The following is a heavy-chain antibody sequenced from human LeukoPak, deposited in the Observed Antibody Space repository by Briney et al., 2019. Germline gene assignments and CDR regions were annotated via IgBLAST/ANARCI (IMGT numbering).Heavy chain of an antibody. CDR3: ARSHRDFWSGYYLDY. CDR1: GGSISSYY. CDR2: IYYSGST. D-gene: IGHD3-3*01. V-gene: IGHV4-59*01. Sequence: PSETLSLTCTVSGGSISSYYWSWIRQPPGKGLEWIGYIYYSGSTNYNPSLKSRVTISVGTSKNQFSLKLSSVTAADTAVYYCARSHRDFWSGYYLDYWGQGTLVTVSS. J-gene: IGHJ4*02.